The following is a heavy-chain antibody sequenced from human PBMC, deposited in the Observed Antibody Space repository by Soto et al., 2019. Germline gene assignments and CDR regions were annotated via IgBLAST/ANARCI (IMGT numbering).Heavy chain of an antibody. J-gene: IGHJ4*02. CDR3: ATTLGGHWSDRHRTPPLHY. V-gene: IGHV3-30*03. Sequence: QVQLVESGGGVVQPGRSLRLSCVASGFTFSTYGIHWVRQAPGKGLEWVAVISYDGNNIDYADSVMGRFTISRDDSKSTLFMQMNRPRGEVTAVYYGATTLGGHWSDRHRTPPLHYRGQGTLVTVSS. CDR1: GFTFSTYG. CDR2: ISYDGNNI. D-gene: IGHD3-16*02.